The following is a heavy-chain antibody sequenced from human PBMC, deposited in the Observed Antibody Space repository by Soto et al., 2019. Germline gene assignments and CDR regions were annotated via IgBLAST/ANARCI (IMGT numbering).Heavy chain of an antibody. Sequence: ESGGGVVQPGRSLRLSCAASGFTFSSYAMHWVRQAPGKGLEWVAVISYDGSNKYYADSVKGRFTISRDNSKNTLYLQMNSLRAEDTAVYYCARDGGDCSSTSCYTGGMDVWGQGTTVTVSS. CDR3: ARDGGDCSSTSCYTGGMDV. CDR1: GFTFSSYA. CDR2: ISYDGSNK. V-gene: IGHV3-30-3*01. D-gene: IGHD2-2*02. J-gene: IGHJ6*02.